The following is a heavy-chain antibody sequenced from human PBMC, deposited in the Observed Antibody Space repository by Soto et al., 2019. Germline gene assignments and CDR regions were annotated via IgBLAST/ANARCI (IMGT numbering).Heavy chain of an antibody. J-gene: IGHJ4*02. CDR3: ARDPDSSSWYGTRGSYFDY. Sequence: QVQLVQSGAEVKKPGASVKVSCKDSGYTFTGYYMHWVRQAPGQGLEWMGWINPNSGGTNYAQKFQGWVTMTRDTSISTAYMELSRLRSDDTAVYYCARDPDSSSWYGTRGSYFDYWGQGTLVTVSS. V-gene: IGHV1-2*04. CDR2: INPNSGGT. CDR1: GYTFTGYY. D-gene: IGHD6-13*01.